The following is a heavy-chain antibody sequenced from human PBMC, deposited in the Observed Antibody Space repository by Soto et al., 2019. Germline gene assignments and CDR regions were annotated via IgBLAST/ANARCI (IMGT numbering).Heavy chain of an antibody. J-gene: IGHJ4*02. CDR2: IYYSGST. D-gene: IGHD3-22*01. Sequence: SETLSLTCIVSGGSVSSGSYYCSWIRQPPGKGLEWIGYIYYSGSTNYDPSLNNRVTISLDASKNQFSLKLTSVTAADTAVYYCAASLHTHYSDSSGYYPFEYWGRGILVTVSS. CDR3: AASLHTHYSDSSGYYPFEY. CDR1: GGSVSSGSYY. V-gene: IGHV4-61*01.